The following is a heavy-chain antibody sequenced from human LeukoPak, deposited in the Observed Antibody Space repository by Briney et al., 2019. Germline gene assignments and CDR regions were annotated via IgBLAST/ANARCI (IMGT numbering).Heavy chain of an antibody. J-gene: IGHJ3*02. CDR1: GDSVSSNSAA. D-gene: IGHD6-19*01. V-gene: IGHV6-1*01. CDR2: TYYRSKWYN. CDR3: AREAEIAVAGTFPEDAFDI. Sequence: SQTLSLTCAISGDSVSSNSAAWNWIRQSPSRGLEGLGRTYYRSKWYNDYAVSVKSRITINPDTSKNQFSLQLNSVTPEDTAVYYCAREAEIAVAGTFPEDAFDIWGQGTMVTVSS.